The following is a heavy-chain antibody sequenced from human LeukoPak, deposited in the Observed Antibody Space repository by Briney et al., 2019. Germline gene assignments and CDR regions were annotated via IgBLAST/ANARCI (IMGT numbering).Heavy chain of an antibody. Sequence: SVKVSCKASGGTFSGYAISWVRQAPGQGLEWMGRIIPILGIANYAQKFQGRVTITADKSTSTAYMELSRLRSEDTAVYYCASAPYSSDPDYDYWGQRTLVTVSS. V-gene: IGHV1-69*04. CDR2: IIPILGIA. CDR1: GGTFSGYA. J-gene: IGHJ4*02. CDR3: ASAPYSSDPDYDY. D-gene: IGHD6-19*01.